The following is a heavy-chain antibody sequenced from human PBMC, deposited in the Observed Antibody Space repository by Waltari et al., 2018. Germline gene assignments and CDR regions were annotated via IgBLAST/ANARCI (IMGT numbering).Heavy chain of an antibody. CDR3: AKDRPGEGAALDY. J-gene: IGHJ4*02. Sequence: EVQLLESGGGLVQPGGSLRLSCAASGFTFSSYAMSWVRQAPGKGLEWVSVIYSGGSTYYADSVKGRFTISRDNAKNTLYLQMNSLRAEDTAVYYCAKDRPGEGAALDYWGQGTLVTVSS. V-gene: IGHV3-23*03. CDR1: GFTFSSYA. D-gene: IGHD1-26*01. CDR2: IYSGGST.